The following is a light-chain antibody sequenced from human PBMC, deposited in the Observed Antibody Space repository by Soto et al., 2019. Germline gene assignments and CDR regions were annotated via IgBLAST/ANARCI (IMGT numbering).Light chain of an antibody. Sequence: EIVLTQSPGTLSLSPGERATLSCRASQSVSNYLAWYQQKPGQAPRLLIYGASRRAAVIPGRFRGSGSGSDFTLTISSLEPEAFAVYYYQHYGGSPSTFGQGTNVEIK. CDR2: GAS. CDR3: QHYGGSPST. V-gene: IGKV3-20*01. CDR1: QSVSNY. J-gene: IGKJ1*01.